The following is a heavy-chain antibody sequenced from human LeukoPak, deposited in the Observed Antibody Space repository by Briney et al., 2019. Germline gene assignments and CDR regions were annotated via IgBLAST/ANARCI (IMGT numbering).Heavy chain of an antibody. CDR3: AREVTPYY. D-gene: IGHD4-23*01. V-gene: IGHV3-7*01. J-gene: IGHJ4*02. CDR1: GFTFSSDW. Sequence: PGGSLRLSCAVSGFTFSSDWMIWVRQAPGKGLEWVANIKQDGSEKYYVDSVKGRFTISRDNAKNSLFLQMNSLRAEDTAVYYCAREVTPYYWGQGTLVTVSS. CDR2: IKQDGSEK.